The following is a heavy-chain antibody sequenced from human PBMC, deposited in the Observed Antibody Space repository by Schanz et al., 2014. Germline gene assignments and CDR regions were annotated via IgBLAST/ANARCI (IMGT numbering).Heavy chain of an antibody. Sequence: QVQLVQSGAEVKKPGPSVKVSCKASGGTFSSFGINWVRQAPGQGLEWMGRIIPSLGLAKYEQKFQGRVTMTRDTSTSTVYMELSSLRSEDTAVYYCARDGVDAAAGGNYWGQGTLVTVSS. V-gene: IGHV1-69*04. CDR2: IIPSLGLA. D-gene: IGHD6-13*01. J-gene: IGHJ4*02. CDR3: ARDGVDAAAGGNY. CDR1: GGTFSSFG.